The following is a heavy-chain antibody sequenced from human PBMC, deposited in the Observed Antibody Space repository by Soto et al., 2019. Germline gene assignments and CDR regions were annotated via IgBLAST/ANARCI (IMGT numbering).Heavy chain of an antibody. V-gene: IGHV1-18*04. CDR1: GYNFLNYG. CDR3: ARDHGGATMALLY. CDR2: ISVYHGNT. J-gene: IGHJ4*02. D-gene: IGHD3-10*01. Sequence: ASVKVSCKTSGYNFLNYGMSWVRQAPGQGPEWMGWISVYHGNTIYAQNFQGRVTTTTDTSTSTAYMELTSLRSDDTGVYYCARDHGGATMALLYWGQGTLVTVSS.